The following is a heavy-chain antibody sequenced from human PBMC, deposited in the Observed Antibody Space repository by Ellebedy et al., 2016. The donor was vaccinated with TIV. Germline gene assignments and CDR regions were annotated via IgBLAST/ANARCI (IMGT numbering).Heavy chain of an antibody. J-gene: IGHJ4*02. D-gene: IGHD3-10*01. CDR1: GGTFSSYA. CDR2: IIPIFGTA. V-gene: IGHV1-69*13. CDR3: AREKLLWFGGAMGY. Sequence: AASVKVSCKASGGTFSSYAISWVRQAPGQGLEWMGGIIPIFGTANYAQKFQGRVPITADESTSTAYMELRSLRSDDTAVYYCAREKLLWFGGAMGYWGQGTLVTVSS.